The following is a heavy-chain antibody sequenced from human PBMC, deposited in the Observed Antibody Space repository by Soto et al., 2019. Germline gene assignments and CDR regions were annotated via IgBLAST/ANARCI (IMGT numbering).Heavy chain of an antibody. V-gene: IGHV4-4*07. CDR2: IYTSGST. CDR3: ARDPGDYSNYEDWFDP. Sequence: LETLSLTCTVSGGSISSYYWSWIRQPAGKGLEWIGRIYTSGSTNYNPSLKSRVTMSVDTSKNQFSLKLSSVTAADTAVYYCARDPGDYSNYEDWFDPWGQGTLVTVSS. D-gene: IGHD4-4*01. J-gene: IGHJ5*02. CDR1: GGSISSYY.